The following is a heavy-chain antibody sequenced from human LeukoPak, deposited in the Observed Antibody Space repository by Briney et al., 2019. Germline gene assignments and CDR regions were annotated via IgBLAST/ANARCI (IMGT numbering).Heavy chain of an antibody. J-gene: IGHJ4*02. CDR1: GGSISSNSYY. CDR2: AYYTGST. Sequence: PSETLSLTCTVSGGSISSNSYYWGWIRQPPGKGLEWIGSAYYTGSTYYNPSLQSRVTIYIDTSRDQLSLALRSVTAADTALYYCATHVSTNTDYFDYCGQGTLVTVSS. V-gene: IGHV4-39*01. D-gene: IGHD5-24*01. CDR3: ATHVSTNTDYFDY.